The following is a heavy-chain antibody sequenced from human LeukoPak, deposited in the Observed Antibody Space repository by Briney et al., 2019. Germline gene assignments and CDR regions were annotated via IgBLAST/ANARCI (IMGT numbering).Heavy chain of an antibody. V-gene: IGHV4-34*01. J-gene: IGHJ4*01. CDR3: ARAAFNHYYDSSGQYSG. Sequence: SETLSLTCAVYGGSFSGCYCSWIRQPPGKGLEWIGEINHSGSTNYNPSLKTRVTISVDTSKNQFSLKLSSVTAADTAVYYCARAAFNHYYDSSGQYSGWGHRTLVTVSP. CDR2: INHSGST. D-gene: IGHD3-22*01. CDR1: GGSFSGCY.